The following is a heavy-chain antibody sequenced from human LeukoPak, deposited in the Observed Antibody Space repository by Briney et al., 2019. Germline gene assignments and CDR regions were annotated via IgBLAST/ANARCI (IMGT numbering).Heavy chain of an antibody. J-gene: IGHJ4*02. D-gene: IGHD3-10*01. CDR2: IYSGGTT. V-gene: IGHV3-53*05. CDR3: AKDIGFSLYGSGSYSVLGFDY. CDR1: GFTVNSNY. Sequence: PGGSLRLSCAASGFTVNSNYMTWVRQAPGKGLEWVSVIYSGGTTYYADSVKGRFTISRDNAKNSLYLQMNSLRAEDTALYYCAKDIGFSLYGSGSYSVLGFDYWGQGTLVTVSS.